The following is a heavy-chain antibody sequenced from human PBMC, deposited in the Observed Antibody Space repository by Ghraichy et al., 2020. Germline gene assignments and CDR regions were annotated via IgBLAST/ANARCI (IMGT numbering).Heavy chain of an antibody. CDR3: AKDEDSSGYGSLTY. Sequence: LSLTCAASGFTFDDYAMHWVRQVPGKGLEWVSLISWDGCRTYYADSVKGRFTISRDNSKNSLYLQMNSLRAEDTAFYYCAKDEDSSGYGSLTYWGQGTPVTVSS. J-gene: IGHJ4*02. V-gene: IGHV3-43D*04. CDR1: GFTFDDYA. CDR2: ISWDGCRT. D-gene: IGHD3-22*01.